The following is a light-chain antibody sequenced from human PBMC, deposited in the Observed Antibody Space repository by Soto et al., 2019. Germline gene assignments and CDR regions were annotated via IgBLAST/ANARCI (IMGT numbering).Light chain of an antibody. Sequence: QSVLTQPPSVTGAPGQRVTISCTGSNSNIGADYGVHWYQQFPETAPKLLIYDNTNRPSGVPDRFSGSKSGTSASLAITGLQAEDEADYYSQSFDSSFIGLVFGGGTKLTVL. CDR3: QSFDSSFIGLV. CDR1: NSNIGADYG. J-gene: IGLJ2*01. CDR2: DNT. V-gene: IGLV1-40*01.